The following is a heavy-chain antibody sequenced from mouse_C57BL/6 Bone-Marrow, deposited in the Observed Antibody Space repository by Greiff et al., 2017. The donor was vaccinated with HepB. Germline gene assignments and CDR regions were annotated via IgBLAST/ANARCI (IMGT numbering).Heavy chain of an antibody. CDR3: ARDDYGSRYYAMDY. Sequence: QVQLQQSGPGLVQPSQSLYITCTVSGFSLTSYGVHWVRQSPGKGLEWLGVIWSGGSTDYNAAFISRLGISKDNTKCQVFFKMHSLQADDTAIYYCARDDYGSRYYAMDYWGQGTSVTVDS. J-gene: IGHJ4*01. D-gene: IGHD1-1*01. CDR2: IWSGGST. CDR1: GFSLTSYG. V-gene: IGHV2-2*01.